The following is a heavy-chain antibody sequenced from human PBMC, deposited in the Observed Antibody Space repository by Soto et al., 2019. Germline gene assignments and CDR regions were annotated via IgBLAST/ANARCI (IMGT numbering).Heavy chain of an antibody. Sequence: GGSLRLSCAASGFTFSSYWMSWVRQAPGKGLEWVANIKQDGSEKYYVDSVKGRFTISRDNAKSSLYLQMNSLRAEDTAVYYCARGLHCSSTSCYRTVDYWGQGTLVTVSS. D-gene: IGHD2-2*01. CDR2: IKQDGSEK. CDR3: ARGLHCSSTSCYRTVDY. J-gene: IGHJ4*02. V-gene: IGHV3-7*03. CDR1: GFTFSSYW.